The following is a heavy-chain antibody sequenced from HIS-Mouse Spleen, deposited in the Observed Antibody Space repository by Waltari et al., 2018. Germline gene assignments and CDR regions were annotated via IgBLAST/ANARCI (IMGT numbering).Heavy chain of an antibody. Sequence: QVQLVQSGAEVKKPGASVKVSCKASGYTFTSYGISWVRQAPGQGLEWMGWISAYNGNTNDAQKLQGRVTMTTDTSTSTAYMELRSLISDDTAVYYCARDHSSSWYYYYYGMDVWGQGTTVTVSS. CDR1: GYTFTSYG. CDR2: ISAYNGNT. V-gene: IGHV1-18*01. J-gene: IGHJ6*02. D-gene: IGHD6-13*01. CDR3: ARDHSSSWYYYYYGMDV.